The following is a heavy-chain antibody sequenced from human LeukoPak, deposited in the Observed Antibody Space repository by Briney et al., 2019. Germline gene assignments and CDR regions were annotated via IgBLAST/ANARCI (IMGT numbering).Heavy chain of an antibody. D-gene: IGHD4/OR15-4a*01. V-gene: IGHV3-53*01. CDR2: IYSDNT. CDR1: GFTFSNYG. CDR3: ARRAGAYSHPYDY. Sequence: PGGTLRLSCEASGFTFSNYGMNWVRQAPGKGLEWVSFIYSDNTHYSDSVKGRFTISRDNSKNTLYLQMNSLRAEDTAVYYCARRAGAYSHPYDYWGQGTLVTVSS. J-gene: IGHJ4*02.